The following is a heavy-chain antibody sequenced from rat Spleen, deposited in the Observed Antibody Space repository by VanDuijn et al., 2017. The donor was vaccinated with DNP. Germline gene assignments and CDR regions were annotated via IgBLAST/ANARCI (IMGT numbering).Heavy chain of an antibody. CDR1: GFTFSNYC. CDR2: ITPSGGNT. CDR3: ATPAHYGYKGDY. Sequence: EVQLVQSGGGLVQPGRSLKVSCAASGFTFSNYCMAWVRQAPTKGLEWVASITPSGGNTYYRVSVKGRFTISRENAKRTLYRQMDGLRSEDTATYYCATPAHYGYKGDYWGQGVLVTVSS. V-gene: IGHV5-25*01. D-gene: IGHD1-6*01. J-gene: IGHJ2*01.